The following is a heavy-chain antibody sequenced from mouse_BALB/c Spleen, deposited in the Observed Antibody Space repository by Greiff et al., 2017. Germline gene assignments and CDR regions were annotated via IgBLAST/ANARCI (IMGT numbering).Heavy chain of an antibody. CDR1: GFTFTSYW. CDR3: NLSAGIAPFDY. J-gene: IGHJ2*01. Sequence: QVQLQQPGAELVKPGASVKLSCTASGFTFTSYWMHWVKLSPGQGLEWIGEINPSNGGTNYNEKFKRKATLTVDKSSSTTYMQLSSLTSEDSAVYYCNLSAGIAPFDYWGQGTTLTVSS. V-gene: IGHV1S81*02. D-gene: IGHD1-3*01. CDR2: INPSNGGT.